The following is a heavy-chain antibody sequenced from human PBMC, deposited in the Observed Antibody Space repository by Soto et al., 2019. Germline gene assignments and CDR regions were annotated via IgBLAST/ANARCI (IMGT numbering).Heavy chain of an antibody. J-gene: IGHJ4*02. D-gene: IGHD6-19*01. Sequence: QVQLVESGGGVVQPGRSLRLSCAASGFTFSIFGMHWVRQAPGKGLEWAAIIWYDGSNAYYAASVRGRFTISRDNSKNTVYLHMNSLRAEDTAVYYCARDKGSSTVVSGISQEGYFDSWGQGTLVTVSS. CDR3: ARDKGSSTVVSGISQEGYFDS. CDR2: IWYDGSNA. V-gene: IGHV3-33*01. CDR1: GFTFSIFG.